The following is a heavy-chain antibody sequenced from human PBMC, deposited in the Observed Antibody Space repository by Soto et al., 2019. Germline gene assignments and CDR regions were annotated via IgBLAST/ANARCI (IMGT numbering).Heavy chain of an antibody. CDR1: GGSISSSSYY. V-gene: IGHV4-39*01. J-gene: IGHJ5*02. CDR2: IYYSGST. CDR3: ATHDYDDKMWFDP. D-gene: IGHD4-17*01. Sequence: SETLSLTCTVSGGSISSSSYYWGWIRQPPGKGLEWIGSIYYSGSTYYNPSLKSRVTISVDTSKNQFSLKLSSVTAADTAVYYCATHDYDDKMWFDPWGQGTLVTVSS.